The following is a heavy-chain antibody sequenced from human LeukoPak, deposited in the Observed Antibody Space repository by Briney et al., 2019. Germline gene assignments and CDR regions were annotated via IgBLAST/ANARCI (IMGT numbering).Heavy chain of an antibody. Sequence: GGSLRLSCEASGFTFSSSSMNWVRQALGKGLEWVSSISSSSSYIYYADSLKGRFTISRDNAKNSLYLQMNSLRVEDTAVYYCARGGQLWAHFDYWGQGTLVTVSS. D-gene: IGHD5-18*01. CDR2: ISSSSSYI. V-gene: IGHV3-21*01. CDR1: GFTFSSSS. J-gene: IGHJ4*02. CDR3: ARGGQLWAHFDY.